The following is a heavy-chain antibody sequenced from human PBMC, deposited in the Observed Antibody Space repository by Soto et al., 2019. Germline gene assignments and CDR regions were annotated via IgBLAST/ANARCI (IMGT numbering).Heavy chain of an antibody. V-gene: IGHV4-59*01. D-gene: IGHD3-22*01. CDR2: MYYSGST. J-gene: IGHJ4*02. CDR3: GGKNYDSSGYFDY. CDR1: GGSISSYY. Sequence: PSETLSLTCTVSGGSISSYYWSWIRQPPGKGLEWIGYMYYSGSTNYNPSLKSRVTISVDTSKNQFSPKLSSVTAADTAVYYCGGKNYDSSGYFDYWGQGTLVTVSS.